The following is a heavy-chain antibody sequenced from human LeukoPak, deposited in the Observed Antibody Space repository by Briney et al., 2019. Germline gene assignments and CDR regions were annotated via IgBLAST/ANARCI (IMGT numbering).Heavy chain of an antibody. D-gene: IGHD3-9*01. V-gene: IGHV1-18*01. CDR1: GYTFTIYG. J-gene: IGHJ3*02. CDR3: ARGSLRYFDWLLGWGEIDAFDI. CDR2: ISAYNGNT. Sequence: ASVKVSCKASGYTFTIYGISWVRQAPGQGLEWMGWISAYNGNTNYAQKLQGRVTMTTDTSTSTAYMELRSLRSDDTAVYYCARGSLRYFDWLLGWGEIDAFDIWGQGTMVTVSS.